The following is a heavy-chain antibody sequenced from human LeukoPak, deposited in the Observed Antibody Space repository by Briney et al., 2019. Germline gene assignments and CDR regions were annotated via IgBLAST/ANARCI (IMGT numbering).Heavy chain of an antibody. D-gene: IGHD3-10*01. CDR3: ARVGDYGSGISTTYLYYYMDV. V-gene: IGHV3-11*04. CDR1: GFTFSDYY. Sequence: GGSLRLSCAASGFTFSDYYMSWIRQAPGKGLEWVSYISNSGGIISYADSVKGRFTVSRDNAKNSLYLQMNSLRAEDTAVYYCARVGDYGSGISTTYLYYYMDVWGKGTTVTVSS. J-gene: IGHJ6*03. CDR2: ISNSGGII.